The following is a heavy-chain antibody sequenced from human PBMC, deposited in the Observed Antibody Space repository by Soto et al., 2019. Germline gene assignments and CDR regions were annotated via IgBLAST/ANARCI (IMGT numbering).Heavy chain of an antibody. V-gene: IGHV3-21*01. J-gene: IGHJ4*02. CDR2: ITSGSSYI. Sequence: GGSLRLSCTASGFTFSDYSMNWVRQAPGKGLEWVSCITSGSSYIYYADSVKGRFPISRDNAKNSLYLQMNSLGAEDTAVYYCARGGSGSVPRRIQSDFWGQGALVTVSS. CDR3: ARGGSGSVPRRIQSDF. D-gene: IGHD4-4*01. CDR1: GFTFSDYS.